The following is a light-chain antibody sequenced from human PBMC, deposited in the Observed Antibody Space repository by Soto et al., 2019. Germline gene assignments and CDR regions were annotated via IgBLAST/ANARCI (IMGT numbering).Light chain of an antibody. V-gene: IGKV1-5*03. J-gene: IGKJ5*01. Sequence: DSQMTQSPSTLSASVGDRVISTCRGGQTISQWLAWYQQKPGGAPKLLIYKASVLESGVPSRFSGSGSGTDFTLTISSLQPEDFAIYYCQQTYTTPEITFGQGTRLEIK. CDR3: QQTYTTPEIT. CDR1: QTISQW. CDR2: KAS.